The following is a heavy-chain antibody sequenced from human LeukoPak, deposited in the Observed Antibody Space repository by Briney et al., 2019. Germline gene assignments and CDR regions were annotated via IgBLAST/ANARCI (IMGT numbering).Heavy chain of an antibody. CDR1: GFRISANT. D-gene: IGHD3-22*01. V-gene: IGHV3-7*03. J-gene: IGHJ4*01. CDR3: AKKNAGYYDSRGYRYDY. Sequence: PGGSLRLSCVVSGFRISANTVTWARQPPGKGLQWLANIGPDGSEDYYVDLVRGRFTISRDNSKNTLYLQMNSLRAEDTAVYYCAKKNAGYYDSRGYRYDYWGQGTLVTVSS. CDR2: IGPDGSED.